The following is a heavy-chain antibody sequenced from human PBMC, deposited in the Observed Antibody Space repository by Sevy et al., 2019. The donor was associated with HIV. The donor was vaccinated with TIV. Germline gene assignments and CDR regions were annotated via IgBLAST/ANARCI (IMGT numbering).Heavy chain of an antibody. D-gene: IGHD6-19*01. V-gene: IGHV4-39*01. Sequence: SETLSLTCTVSGATISSSGYYWSWIRQPPGKGLEWIASIRYSGSTFYNPSLKSRVTISADTSNNQFSLKLNSVTAADTAIYYCAGPMLTYNSGWSYYDYWGQGTVVTVSS. CDR2: IRYSGST. J-gene: IGHJ4*02. CDR1: GATISSSGYY. CDR3: AGPMLTYNSGWSYYDY.